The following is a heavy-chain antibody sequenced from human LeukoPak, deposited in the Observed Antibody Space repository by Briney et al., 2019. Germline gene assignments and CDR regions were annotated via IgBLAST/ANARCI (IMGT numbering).Heavy chain of an antibody. J-gene: IGHJ5*02. V-gene: IGHV1-46*01. Sequence: ASVKLSCKAFGYTITGYWMHWVRQAPGQGPGWMGVISPSGGSTIYAQKFKGRVTLTRDMSTSTDYLELSSLRSDDTAVYYCARDRSHSAAPAEVDPWGQGTLVTVSS. D-gene: IGHD3-10*01. CDR3: ARDRSHSAAPAEVDP. CDR1: GYTITGYW. CDR2: ISPSGGST.